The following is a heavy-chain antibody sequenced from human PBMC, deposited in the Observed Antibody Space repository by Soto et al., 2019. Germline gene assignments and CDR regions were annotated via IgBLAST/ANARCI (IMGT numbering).Heavy chain of an antibody. CDR1: GFTFSSYG. V-gene: IGHV3-30*18. CDR3: AKASGYYYDSSGLYDY. D-gene: IGHD3-22*01. Sequence: GGSLRLSCAASGFTFSSYGMHWVRQAPGKGLEWVAVISYDGSNKYYADSVKGRFTISGDNSKNTLYLQMNSLRAEDTAVYYCAKASGYYYDSSGLYDYWGQGTLVTVSS. CDR2: ISYDGSNK. J-gene: IGHJ4*02.